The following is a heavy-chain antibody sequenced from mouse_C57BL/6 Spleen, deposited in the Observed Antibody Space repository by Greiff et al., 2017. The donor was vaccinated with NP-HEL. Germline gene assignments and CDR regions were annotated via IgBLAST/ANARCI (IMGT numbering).Heavy chain of an antibody. CDR2: ISSGGSYT. CDR1: GFTFSSYG. J-gene: IGHJ4*01. V-gene: IGHV5-6*01. Sequence: EVQRVESGGDLVKPGGSLKLSCAASGFTFSSYGMSWVRQTPDKRLEWVATISSGGSYTYYPDSVKGRFTISRDNAKNTLYLQMSSLKSEDTAMYYCARHSGSSYYAMDYWGQGTSVTVSS. D-gene: IGHD1-1*01. CDR3: ARHSGSSYYAMDY.